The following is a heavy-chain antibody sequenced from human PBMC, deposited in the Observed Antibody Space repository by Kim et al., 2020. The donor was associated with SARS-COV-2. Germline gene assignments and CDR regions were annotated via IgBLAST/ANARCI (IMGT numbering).Heavy chain of an antibody. D-gene: IGHD3-9*01. Sequence: ASVKVSCKASGYTFTSYAMNWVRQAPGQGLEWMGWINTNTGNPTYAQGFTGRFVFSLDTSVSTAYLQISSLKAEDTAVYYCASPKTSDYDILTGYLGIYYYYGMDVWGQGTTVTVSS. CDR3: ASPKTSDYDILTGYLGIYYYYGMDV. CDR2: INTNTGNP. CDR1: GYTFTSYA. V-gene: IGHV7-4-1*02. J-gene: IGHJ6*02.